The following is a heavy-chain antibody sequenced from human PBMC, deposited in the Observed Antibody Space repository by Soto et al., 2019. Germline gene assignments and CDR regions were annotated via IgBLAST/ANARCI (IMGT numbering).Heavy chain of an antibody. J-gene: IGHJ6*01. CDR1: GFTFSSYG. CDR3: AKERAVYYYYYGMDV. Sequence: QVQLVESGGGVVQPGRSLRLSCAASGFTFSSYGMHWVRQAPGKGLEWVAVISYDGSNKYYADSVKGRFTISRDNSKNTLYLQMNSLRAEDTAVYYCAKERAVYYYYYGMDVW. V-gene: IGHV3-30*18. CDR2: ISYDGSNK.